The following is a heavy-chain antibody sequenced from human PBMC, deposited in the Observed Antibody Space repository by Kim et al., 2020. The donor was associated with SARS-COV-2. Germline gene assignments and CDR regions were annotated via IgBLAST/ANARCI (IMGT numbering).Heavy chain of an antibody. Sequence: GGSLRLSCAASGFTFSSYDMHWVRQAPGKSLEWVSAIGTAGDTYYPGSVKGRFTISRENAKNSLYLQMNSLRAGDTAVYYCARGNYGSGPPGNYGMDVWGQGTTVTVSS. CDR2: IGTAGDT. CDR3: ARGNYGSGPPGNYGMDV. CDR1: GFTFSSYD. D-gene: IGHD3-10*01. J-gene: IGHJ6*02. V-gene: IGHV3-13*01.